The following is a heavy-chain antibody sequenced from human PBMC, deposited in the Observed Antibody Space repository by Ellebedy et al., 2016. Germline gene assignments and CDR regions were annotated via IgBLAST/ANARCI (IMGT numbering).Heavy chain of an antibody. J-gene: IGHJ6*02. CDR2: ISYDGSNK. Sequence: GGSLRLSCAASGFTFSSYAMHWVRQAPGKGLEWVAVISYDGSNKYYADSVKGRFTISRDNSKNTLYLQMNSLRAEDTAVYYCARDGGYDSSGYYYVYDYYYGMDVWGQGTTVTVSS. CDR3: ARDGGYDSSGYYYVYDYYYGMDV. CDR1: GFTFSSYA. V-gene: IGHV3-30-3*01. D-gene: IGHD3-22*01.